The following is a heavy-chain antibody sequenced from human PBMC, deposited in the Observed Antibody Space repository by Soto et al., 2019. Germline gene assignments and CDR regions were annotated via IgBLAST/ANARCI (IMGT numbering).Heavy chain of an antibody. CDR2: IYYSGST. J-gene: IGHJ4*02. V-gene: IGHV4-59*01. D-gene: IGHD4-17*01. CDR1: GGSISSYY. Sequence: SETLSLTCTVSGGSISSYYWSWIRQPPGKGLEWIGYIYYSGSTNYNPSLKSRVTISVDTSKNQFSLKLSSVTAADTAVYYCARGPTPTVTYDSWGQGTLVTVSS. CDR3: ARGPTPTVTYDS.